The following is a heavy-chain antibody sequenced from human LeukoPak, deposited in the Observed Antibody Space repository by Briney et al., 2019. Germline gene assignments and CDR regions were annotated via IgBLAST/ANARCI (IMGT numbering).Heavy chain of an antibody. V-gene: IGHV3-74*01. J-gene: IGHJ4*02. CDR2: INGDGSST. Sequence: GGSLRLSCAASGFTFSTSWMHWVRQAPGKGLVWVSRINGDGSSTSYADSVKGRFTISRDNAKNTMYLQMNSLRAEDTAVYYCAGATIGYWGQGTLVTVPS. D-gene: IGHD1-26*01. CDR3: AGATIGY. CDR1: GFTFSTSW.